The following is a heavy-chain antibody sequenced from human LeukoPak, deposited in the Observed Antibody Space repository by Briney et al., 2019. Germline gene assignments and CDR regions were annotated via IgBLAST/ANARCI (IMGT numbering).Heavy chain of an antibody. CDR3: ARVHYYYDSSGYSKRGGVLNDY. J-gene: IGHJ4*02. Sequence: GGSLRLSCAASGFTFSSYEMNWVRQAPGKGLEWVSYISSSGSTIYYADSVKGRFTISRDNAKNSLYLQMNSLRAEDTAVYYCARVHYYYDSSGYSKRGGVLNDYWGQGTLVTVSS. CDR2: ISSSGSTI. CDR1: GFTFSSYE. D-gene: IGHD3-22*01. V-gene: IGHV3-48*03.